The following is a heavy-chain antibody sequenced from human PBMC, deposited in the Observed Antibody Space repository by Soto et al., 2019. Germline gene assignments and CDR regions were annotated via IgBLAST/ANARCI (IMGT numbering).Heavy chain of an antibody. Sequence: EVQLVDSGGGLVQPGGSLRLSCAVSGFIFSDYRMSWVRQAPGKWQVWVANIKQDGSDTKYVNSVKGRSTISRDNVKNSLYLQMNSLRAEDSDVYYCTTGGASEHWGQGTLVTVSS. J-gene: IGHJ4*02. CDR1: GFIFSDYR. V-gene: IGHV3-7*01. D-gene: IGHD1-1*01. CDR3: TTGGASEH. CDR2: IKQDGSDT.